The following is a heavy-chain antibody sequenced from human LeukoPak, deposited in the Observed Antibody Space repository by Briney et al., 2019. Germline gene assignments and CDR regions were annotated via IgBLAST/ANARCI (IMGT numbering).Heavy chain of an antibody. V-gene: IGHV1-69*06. CDR3: AREVAASYNWFDP. CDR2: IIPIFGTA. Sequence: SVKVSCTASGYTFTSYAISWVRQAPGQGLEWMGGIIPIFGTANYAQKFQGRVTITADKSTSTAYMELSSLRSEDTAVHYCAREVAASYNWFDPWGQGTLVTVSS. D-gene: IGHD2-15*01. J-gene: IGHJ5*02. CDR1: GYTFTSYA.